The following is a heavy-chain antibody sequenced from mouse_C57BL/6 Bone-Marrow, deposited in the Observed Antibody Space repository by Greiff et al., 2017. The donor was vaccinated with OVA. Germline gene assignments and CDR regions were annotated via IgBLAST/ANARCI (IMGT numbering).Heavy chain of an antibody. J-gene: IGHJ2*01. CDR1: GYAFTNYL. Sequence: VQLQESGAELVRPGTSVKVSCTASGYAFTNYLIEWVQQRPGQGLEWIGVINPGSGGTNSNEKFKGKATLTADKSSSTAYMQLSSLRSEDSAVDCWARSRGRNTVVRYFDYWGQGTTLTVSS. CDR3: ARSRGRNTVVRYFDY. CDR2: INPGSGGT. D-gene: IGHD1-1*01. V-gene: IGHV1-54*01.